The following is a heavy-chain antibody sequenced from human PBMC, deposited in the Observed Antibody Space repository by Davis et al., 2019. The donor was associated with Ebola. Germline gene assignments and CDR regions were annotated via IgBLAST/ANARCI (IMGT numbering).Heavy chain of an antibody. CDR2: VYYSGST. J-gene: IGHJ1*01. V-gene: IGHV4-59*01. CDR3: ARGPYTEYFQL. Sequence: SETLSLTCTVSGGSIRNYYWSWIRQPPGKGLQWIGYVYYSGSTNYNPSLKSRVTISVDTSKNQFSLKLSSVTATDTAVYFCARGPYTEYFQLWGQGTLVTVSS. CDR1: GGSIRNYY.